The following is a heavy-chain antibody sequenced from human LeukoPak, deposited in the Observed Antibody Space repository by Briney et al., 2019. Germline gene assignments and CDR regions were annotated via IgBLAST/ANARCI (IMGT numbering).Heavy chain of an antibody. J-gene: IGHJ6*03. V-gene: IGHV1-2*02. CDR3: ARDPQDLGSWLTKVYYYYYMDV. Sequence: ASVKVSYTASGYTFTVYYMHWVRQAPGQGLEWMGWINPNSGGTNYAQKFQGRVTMTRDTAISTAYMELSRLRSDDTAVYYCARDPQDLGSWLTKVYYYYYMDVWGKGTTVTVSS. CDR2: INPNSGGT. CDR1: GYTFTVYY. D-gene: IGHD6-13*01.